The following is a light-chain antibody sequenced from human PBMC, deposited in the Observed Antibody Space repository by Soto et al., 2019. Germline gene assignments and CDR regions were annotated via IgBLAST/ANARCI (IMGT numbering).Light chain of an antibody. CDR1: KKDVGGYNY. CDR2: GVS. J-gene: IGLJ1*01. Sequence: TIFNKRNKKDVGGYNYVSWYQQSPGKAPKLLIYGVSERPSGVPDRFSGSKSGSTASLTISGLQAEDEADYYCCSYAATYTYVFGTGTKVTVL. CDR3: CSYAATYTYV. V-gene: IGLV2-11*03.